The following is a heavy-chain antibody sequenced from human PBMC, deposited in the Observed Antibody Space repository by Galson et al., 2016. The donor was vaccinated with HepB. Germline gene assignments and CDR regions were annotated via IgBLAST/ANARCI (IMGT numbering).Heavy chain of an antibody. CDR2: IFADENT. V-gene: IGHV3-53*01. D-gene: IGHD1-26*01. CDR1: GITVSLQY. J-gene: IGHJ3*02. Sequence: SLRLSCAASGITVSLQYMRWVRQAPGKGLEWVSVIFADENTYYTDSVKGRFTISRDNSKTTVYLQMNSLRAEDTAMYYCARDGGNRGSYSVGDSFDIWGQGTMVTVSS. CDR3: ARDGGNRGSYSVGDSFDI.